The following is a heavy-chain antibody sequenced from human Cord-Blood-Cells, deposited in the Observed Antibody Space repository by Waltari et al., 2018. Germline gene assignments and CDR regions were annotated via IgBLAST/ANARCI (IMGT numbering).Heavy chain of an antibody. Sequence: QVQPVQSGAEVKKPGSSVKVSCKASGGPFSRPAITWVRQATGQGLEWMGGIIPIFGTANYAQKFQGRVTITADESTSTAYMELSSLRSEDTAVYYCARAFCSSTSCYRVVWFDPWGQGTLVTVSS. D-gene: IGHD2-2*02. J-gene: IGHJ5*02. V-gene: IGHV1-69*12. CDR2: IIPIFGTA. CDR3: ARAFCSSTSCYRVVWFDP. CDR1: GGPFSRPA.